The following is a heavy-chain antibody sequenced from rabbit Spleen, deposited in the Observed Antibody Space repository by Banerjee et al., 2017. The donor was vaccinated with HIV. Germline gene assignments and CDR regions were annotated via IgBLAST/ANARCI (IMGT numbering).Heavy chain of an antibody. V-gene: IGHV1S45*01. D-gene: IGHD8-1*01. CDR3: ARDTGSSFSSYGMDL. J-gene: IGHJ6*01. CDR2: IAGSSSGFT. Sequence: QELLKASGGGLVQPEGSLALTCKASGFSFSSSDYICWVRQAPGKGLEWISCIAGSSSGFTYSATWAKGRFTISKTSSTTVTLQMTSLTAADTATYFCARDTGSSFSSYGMDLWGQGTLVTVS. CDR1: GFSFSSSDY.